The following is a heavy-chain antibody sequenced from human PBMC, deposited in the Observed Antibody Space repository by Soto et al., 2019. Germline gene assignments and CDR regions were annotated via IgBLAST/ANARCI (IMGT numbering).Heavy chain of an antibody. CDR3: ARDSVYSVSYLDN. J-gene: IGHJ4*02. CDR1: GFTFSSYG. Sequence: QVQLVESGGGVVQPGRSLRLSCAASGFTFSSYGMHWVRQAPGKGLDWVALIWYDGSNKYYADSVKGRFTISRDNSKNTLDLQMNSPRAEDTAVYYCARDSVYSVSYLDNWGQGTLVTVSS. CDR2: IWYDGSNK. D-gene: IGHD1-26*01. V-gene: IGHV3-33*01.